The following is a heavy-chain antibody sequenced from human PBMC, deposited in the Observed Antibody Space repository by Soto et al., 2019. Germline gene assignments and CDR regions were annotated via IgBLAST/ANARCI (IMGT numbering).Heavy chain of an antibody. CDR2: MYYSGSN. CDR1: GGSISSYY. Sequence: QVQVQESGPGLVKPSETLSLTCTVSGGSISSYYWSWIRQPPGKGLELIGYMYYSGSNSYNPSLKSRVNISVDTYKNRFSLKLSSVTAADTAVYYCARHLVDDAFDIWGQGTMVTVSS. CDR3: ARHLVDDAFDI. J-gene: IGHJ3*02. V-gene: IGHV4-59*08.